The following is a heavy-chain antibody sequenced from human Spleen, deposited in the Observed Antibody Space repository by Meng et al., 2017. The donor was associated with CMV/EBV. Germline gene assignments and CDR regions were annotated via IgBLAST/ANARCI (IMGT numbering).Heavy chain of an antibody. D-gene: IGHD4-17*01. CDR2: IKQDGSEK. V-gene: IGHV3-7*01. CDR1: GFTFSSYW. CDR3: ARNPGWDTVTPYFDY. J-gene: IGHJ4*02. Sequence: GGSLRLSCAASGFTFSSYWMSRVRQAPGKGLEWVANIKQDGSEKYYVDSVKGRFTISRDNAKNSLYLQMNSLRAEDTAVYYCARNPGWDTVTPYFDYWGQGTLVTVSS.